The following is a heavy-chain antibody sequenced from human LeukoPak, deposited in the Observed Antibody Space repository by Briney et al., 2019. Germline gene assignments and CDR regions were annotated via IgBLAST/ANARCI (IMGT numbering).Heavy chain of an antibody. Sequence: SETLSLTCTVSGGSISSYYWSWIRQPPGKGLEWIGEINHNGSTNYNPSLKSRVTISVDTSKNQFSLKLSSVTAADTAVYYCARGASGSDYWGQGTLVTVSS. CDR1: GGSISSYY. CDR3: ARGASGSDY. CDR2: INHNGST. D-gene: IGHD3-3*01. J-gene: IGHJ4*02. V-gene: IGHV4-34*01.